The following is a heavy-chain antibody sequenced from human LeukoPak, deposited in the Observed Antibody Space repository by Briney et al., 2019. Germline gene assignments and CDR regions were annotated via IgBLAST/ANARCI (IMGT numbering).Heavy chain of an antibody. CDR3: ARDSGYYDSSGSYYYYGMDV. Sequence: SVKVSCKTSGFTFSTSAVQWVRQARGQRLEWIGWIIVGSGATNYAQKFQGRVTITADKSTSTAYMELSSLRSEDTAVYYCARDSGYYDSSGSYYYYGMDVWGQGTTVTVSS. CDR2: IIVGSGAT. D-gene: IGHD3-22*01. J-gene: IGHJ6*02. CDR1: GFTFSTSA. V-gene: IGHV1-58*01.